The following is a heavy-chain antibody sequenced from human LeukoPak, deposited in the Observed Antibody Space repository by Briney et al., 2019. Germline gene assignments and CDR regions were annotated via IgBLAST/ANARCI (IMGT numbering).Heavy chain of an antibody. Sequence: GRSLRLSCAASGFTFSSYGMHWVRQALGKGLEWVAVISYDGSNKYYADSVKGRFTISRDNSKNTLYLQMNSLRAEDTAVYYCAKDPAQVVPAAIGYFDYWGQGTLVTVSS. CDR1: GFTFSSYG. V-gene: IGHV3-30*18. CDR3: AKDPAQVVPAAIGYFDY. D-gene: IGHD2-2*02. CDR2: ISYDGSNK. J-gene: IGHJ4*02.